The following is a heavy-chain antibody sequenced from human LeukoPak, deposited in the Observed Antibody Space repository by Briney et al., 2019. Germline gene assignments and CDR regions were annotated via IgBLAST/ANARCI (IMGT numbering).Heavy chain of an antibody. CDR2: ISSSGSTI. V-gene: IGHV3-48*03. Sequence: GGSLRLSCAASGFTFSIYEMNWVRQAPGKGLEWVSYISSSGSTIYYADSVKGRFTISRDNAKNSLYVQMNGLRAEDTAVYYCARGVQGYCSGTSCYKDYYYMDVWGKGTTVTVPS. CDR1: GFTFSIYE. D-gene: IGHD2-2*02. J-gene: IGHJ6*03. CDR3: ARGVQGYCSGTSCYKDYYYMDV.